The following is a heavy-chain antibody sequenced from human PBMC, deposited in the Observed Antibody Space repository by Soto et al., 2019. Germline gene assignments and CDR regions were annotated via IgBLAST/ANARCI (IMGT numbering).Heavy chain of an antibody. CDR2: ISAANGNT. Sequence: QVQLVQSGAEVKKPGASVKVSCKASGYPFTSYTMHWVRQAPGQRLEWMGWISAANGNTKYSQVFQGRVTITRDTSAITAYMELTSLRSEDTAVYYCARDAVRSTLMVVPAARGMDVWGQGTTVTFSS. J-gene: IGHJ6*02. D-gene: IGHD2-21*01. CDR1: GYPFTSYT. V-gene: IGHV1-3*01. CDR3: ARDAVRSTLMVVPAARGMDV.